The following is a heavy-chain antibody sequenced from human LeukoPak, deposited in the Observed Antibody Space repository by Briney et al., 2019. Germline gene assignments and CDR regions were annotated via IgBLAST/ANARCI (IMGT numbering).Heavy chain of an antibody. J-gene: IGHJ6*02. Sequence: SQTLSLTCAISGDSVSSNSAAWNWIRQSPSRGLEWLGRTYYRSKWYNDCAVSVKSRITINPDTSKNQFSLQLNSVTPEDTAVYYCARARDETRSSSSYLPYYYYYGMDVWGQGTTVTVSS. D-gene: IGHD6-6*01. CDR1: GDSVSSNSAA. V-gene: IGHV6-1*01. CDR2: TYYRSKWYN. CDR3: ARARDETRSSSSYLPYYYYYGMDV.